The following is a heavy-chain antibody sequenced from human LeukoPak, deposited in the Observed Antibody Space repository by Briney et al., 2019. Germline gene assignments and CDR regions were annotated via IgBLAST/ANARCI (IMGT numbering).Heavy chain of an antibody. CDR2: ISYDGSEK. J-gene: IGHJ4*02. CDR1: GFTFSSYP. V-gene: IGHV3-30-3*01. Sequence: GGSLRLSCAASGFTFSSYPMHWVRQAPGKGLEWVAVISYDGSEKHYADPVKGRFTISRDDSKNTLYLQMNSLRAEDTAVYYCARGPTRANSSDYWGQGTLVTVSS. CDR3: ARGPTRANSSDY. D-gene: IGHD2/OR15-2a*01.